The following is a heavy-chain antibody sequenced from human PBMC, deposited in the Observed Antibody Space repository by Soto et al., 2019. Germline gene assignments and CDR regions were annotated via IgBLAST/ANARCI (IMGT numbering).Heavy chain of an antibody. Sequence: EVQLVESGGGLVQPGGSVKLSCAASGFNFSVSSMHWVRQASGKGLEWVGRIRSKAKDYATAYAESVKGRFAISRDDLKNTMYLQMSSLRTEDTAMYHCAIEGAGFGQWGQGTLVTVSS. J-gene: IGHJ4*02. CDR3: AIEGAGFGQ. CDR2: IRSKAKDYAT. V-gene: IGHV3-73*01. D-gene: IGHD1-26*01. CDR1: GFNFSVSS.